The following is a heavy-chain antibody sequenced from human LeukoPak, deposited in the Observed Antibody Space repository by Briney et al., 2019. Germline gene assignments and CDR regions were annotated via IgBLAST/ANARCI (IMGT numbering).Heavy chain of an antibody. J-gene: IGHJ4*02. CDR2: INNNGDRT. CDR3: ARGGLVGPTPYLDS. V-gene: IGHV3-64*01. CDR1: GFTFSTYP. D-gene: IGHD1-26*01. Sequence: PGGALRLSCAASGFTFSTYPMYWVRQAPGRGPEYVSGINNNGDRTYYAKSVKGRFTISRDNSTNTLYLQVGSLRAEDMAVYYCARGGLVGPTPYLDSWGQGTLVTVSS.